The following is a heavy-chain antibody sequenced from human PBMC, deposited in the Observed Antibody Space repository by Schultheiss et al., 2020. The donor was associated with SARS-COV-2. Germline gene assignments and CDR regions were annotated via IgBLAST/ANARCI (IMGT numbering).Heavy chain of an antibody. CDR2: INSDGSST. D-gene: IGHD6-19*01. CDR3: ARAIIAVDPFDY. Sequence: GGSLRLSCAASGFTFSSYWMHWVRQAPGKGLVWVSRINSDGSSTSYADSVKGRFTISRDNAKNSLYLQMNSLRAEDTAVYYCARAIIAVDPFDYWGQGTLVTVSS. CDR1: GFTFSSYW. J-gene: IGHJ4*02. V-gene: IGHV3-74*01.